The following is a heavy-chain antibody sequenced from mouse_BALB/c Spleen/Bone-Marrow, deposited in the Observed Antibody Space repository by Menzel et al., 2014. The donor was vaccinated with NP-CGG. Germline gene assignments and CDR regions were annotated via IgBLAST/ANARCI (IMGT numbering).Heavy chain of an antibody. CDR1: GYTFTDYA. CDR2: ISTYYGDA. J-gene: IGHJ1*01. Sequence: VQLQQSGAELVRPGVSVKISCKGSGYTFTDYAMHWVKQSHAKSLEWIGVISTYYGDASYNQKFKGKATMTVDKSSSTAYMELARLTSEDSAIYYCAREGDKNFDVWGAGTTVTVSS. CDR3: AREGDKNFDV. D-gene: IGHD3-3*01. V-gene: IGHV1S137*01.